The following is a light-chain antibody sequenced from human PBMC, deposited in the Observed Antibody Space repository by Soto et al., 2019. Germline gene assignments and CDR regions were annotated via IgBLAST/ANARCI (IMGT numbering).Light chain of an antibody. CDR1: QSVSSSY. V-gene: IGKV3-20*01. CDR2: GAS. CDR3: QQYDSSPLT. Sequence: EIVLTQSPGTLSLSPGERATLSCRASQSVSSSYLAWYQQKPGQAPRLLIYGASSRATGIPDTFSGSGSGTDFTLTIRRLEPEDFAVYYCQQYDSSPLTFGGGTKVEIK. J-gene: IGKJ4*01.